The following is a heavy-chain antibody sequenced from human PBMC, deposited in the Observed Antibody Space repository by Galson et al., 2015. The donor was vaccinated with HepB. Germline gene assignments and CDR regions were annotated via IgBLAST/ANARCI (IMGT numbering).Heavy chain of an antibody. CDR1: GFTFSDYY. Sequence: SLRLSCAASGFTFSDYYMSWIRQAPGKGLEWVSYISSSGSTIYYADSVKGRFTISRDNAKNSLYLQMNSLRAEDTAVYYCALGYCSGGSCLKDAFDIWGQGTMVTVSS. V-gene: IGHV3-11*01. CDR2: ISSSGSTI. D-gene: IGHD2-15*01. J-gene: IGHJ3*02. CDR3: ALGYCSGGSCLKDAFDI.